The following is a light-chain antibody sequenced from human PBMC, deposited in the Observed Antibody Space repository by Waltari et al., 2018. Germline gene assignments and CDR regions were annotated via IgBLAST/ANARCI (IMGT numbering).Light chain of an antibody. CDR1: SSDVGRYDF. J-gene: IGLJ3*02. V-gene: IGLV2-8*01. Sequence: QSALTQPPSASGSPGQSVTISCTGTSSDVGRYDFVSWYQQHPGKVPKLIIYEVNRRPAGVPDRFSGSKSGNTASLTVSGLRAEDEADYYCSSYAGTNNLGFGGGTKLTVL. CDR2: EVN. CDR3: SSYAGTNNLG.